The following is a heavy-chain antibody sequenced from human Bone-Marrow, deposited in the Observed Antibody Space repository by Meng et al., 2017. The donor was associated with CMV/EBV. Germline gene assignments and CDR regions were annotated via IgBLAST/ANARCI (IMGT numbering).Heavy chain of an antibody. CDR3: ARGIQGSSVFDY. CDR1: GWSFSGYY. J-gene: IGHJ4*02. CDR2: INHSGST. D-gene: IGHD2-2*01. Sequence: CAVYGWSFSGYYWSWIRQPPGKGLEWIGEINHSGSTNYNPSLKSRVTISVDTSKNQFSLKLSSVTAADTAVYYCARGIQGSSVFDYWGQGTLVTVSS. V-gene: IGHV4-34*01.